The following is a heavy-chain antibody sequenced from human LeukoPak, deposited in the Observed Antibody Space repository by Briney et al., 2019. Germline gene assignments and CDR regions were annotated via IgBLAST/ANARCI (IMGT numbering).Heavy chain of an antibody. Sequence: SETLSLTCTVSGDSISSSSNCWGWIRQPPGKELEWIGSIYDGGSTYYNPSLNSRVTKSVHTSKNQYSLKLSSVTAADTAVYYCARDYRGCNPDAFDIWGQGTMVTVSS. CDR3: ARDYRGCNPDAFDI. V-gene: IGHV4-39*07. D-gene: IGHD4-23*01. CDR1: GDSISSSSNC. J-gene: IGHJ3*02. CDR2: IYDGGST.